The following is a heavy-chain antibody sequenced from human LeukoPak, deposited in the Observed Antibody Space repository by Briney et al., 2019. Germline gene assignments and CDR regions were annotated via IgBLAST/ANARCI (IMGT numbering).Heavy chain of an antibody. CDR1: GGSINSGNYL. J-gene: IGHJ4*02. V-gene: IGHV4-39*01. D-gene: IGHD3-22*01. CDR3: ARLQYYDSRGYYYGFDY. Sequence: SETLSLTCTVSGGSINSGNYLRGWIRQPPGKGLEWIGSISYSGSTYYNPSLKSRVTMSVDTSKNQFSLKVRSVTAPDTAVYYCARLQYYDSRGYYYGFDYWGQGTLVTVSS. CDR2: ISYSGST.